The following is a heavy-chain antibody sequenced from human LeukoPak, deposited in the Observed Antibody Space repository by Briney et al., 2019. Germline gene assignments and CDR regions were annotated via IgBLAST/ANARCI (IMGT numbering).Heavy chain of an antibody. CDR1: GGSFSGYY. CDR2: IYHSGST. Sequence: PSETLSLTCAVYGGSFSGYYWSWIRQPPGKGLEWIGEIYHSGSTNYNPSLKSRVTISVDKSKNQISLKVTSVTAADTAVYYCARGLSLNPGYYFYGMDVWGQGTTVTVSS. CDR3: ARGLSLNPGYYFYGMDV. J-gene: IGHJ6*01. V-gene: IGHV4-34*01.